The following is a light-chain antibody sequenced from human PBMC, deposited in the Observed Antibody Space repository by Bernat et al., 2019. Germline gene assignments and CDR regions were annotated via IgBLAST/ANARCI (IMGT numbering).Light chain of an antibody. CDR2: EVN. J-gene: IGLJ1*01. CDR3: ASYASNNNYV. Sequence: QSALTQPPSASGSPGQSVTISCTGTSSDVGGYNSVSWCQQHPGKAPKLVIYEVNKRPSGVPDRFSGSKSGNTASLTVSGLQAEDEADYYCASYASNNNYVFGTGTKVTVL. V-gene: IGLV2-8*01. CDR1: SSDVGGYNS.